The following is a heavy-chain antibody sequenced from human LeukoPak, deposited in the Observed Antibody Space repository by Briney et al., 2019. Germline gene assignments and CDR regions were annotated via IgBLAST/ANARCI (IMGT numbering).Heavy chain of an antibody. V-gene: IGHV3-33*06. D-gene: IGHD3-3*01. CDR1: GFTFSSYG. CDR2: IWYDGSNK. CDR3: AKDRVPGGYYDFWSGYYSDFDY. J-gene: IGHJ4*02. Sequence: HPGGSLTLSCAASGFTFSSYGMHWVRQAPGKGLEWVAVIWYDGSNKYYADSVKGRFTIPRANSKNTLYLQMNSLRAEDTAVYYCAKDRVPGGYYDFWSGYYSDFDYWGQGTLVTVSS.